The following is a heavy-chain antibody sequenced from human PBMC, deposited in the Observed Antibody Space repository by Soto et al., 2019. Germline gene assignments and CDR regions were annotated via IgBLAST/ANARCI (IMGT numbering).Heavy chain of an antibody. CDR3: TTDDSWYRLYYYGMDV. CDR2: IKSKTDGGTT. Sequence: GGSLRLSCAASGFTFSNAWMNWVRQAPGKGLEWVGRIKSKTDGGTTDYAAPVKGRFTISRDDSKNTLYLQMNSLKTEDTAVYYCTTDDSWYRLYYYGMDVWGQGTTVTVSS. V-gene: IGHV3-15*07. D-gene: IGHD6-13*01. CDR1: GFTFSNAW. J-gene: IGHJ6*02.